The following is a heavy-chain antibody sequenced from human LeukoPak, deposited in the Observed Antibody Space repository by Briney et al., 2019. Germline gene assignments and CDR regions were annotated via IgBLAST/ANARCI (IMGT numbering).Heavy chain of an antibody. J-gene: IGHJ5*02. D-gene: IGHD5-18*01. Sequence: SETLSLTCAVYGGSFSGYYWSWIRQPPGKGLEWIGEINHSGSTNYNPSLKSRVTISVDTSKNQFSLKLSSVTAADTAVYYCARGGYSYGSFWFDPWGQGTLVTVSS. V-gene: IGHV4-34*01. CDR2: INHSGST. CDR1: GGSFSGYY. CDR3: ARGGYSYGSFWFDP.